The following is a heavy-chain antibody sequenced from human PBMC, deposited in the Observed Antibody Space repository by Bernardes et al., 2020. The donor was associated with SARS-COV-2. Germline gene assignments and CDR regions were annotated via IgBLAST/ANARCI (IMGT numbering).Heavy chain of an antibody. CDR2: INPSGGST. V-gene: IGHV1-46*01. Sequence: ASVKVSCKASGYTFTSYYMHWVRQAPGQGLEWMGIINPSGGSTSYAQKFQGRVTMTRDTSTSTVYMELSSLRSEDTAVYYCARDLTVTTGGDYYYGMDVWGQGTTVTVSS. CDR1: GYTFTSYY. J-gene: IGHJ6*02. CDR3: ARDLTVTTGGDYYYGMDV. D-gene: IGHD4-17*01.